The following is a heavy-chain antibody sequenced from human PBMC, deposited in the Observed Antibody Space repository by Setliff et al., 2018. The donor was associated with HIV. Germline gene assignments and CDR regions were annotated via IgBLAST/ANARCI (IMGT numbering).Heavy chain of an antibody. D-gene: IGHD6-19*01. CDR3: ARVVEYSSGWYESYYFDY. CDR2: IIPMFGTA. CDR1: GYSFIAYY. Sequence: ASVKVSCKASGYSFIAYYLHWVRQAPGQGLEWMGGIIPMFGTANYAQKFQGRVTITADESTSTAYMELSSLRSEDTAVYYCARVVEYSSGWYESYYFDYWGQGTLVTVSS. V-gene: IGHV1-69*13. J-gene: IGHJ4*02.